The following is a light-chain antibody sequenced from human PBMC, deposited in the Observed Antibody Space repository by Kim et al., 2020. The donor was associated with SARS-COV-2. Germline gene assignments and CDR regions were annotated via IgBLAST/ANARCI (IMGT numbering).Light chain of an antibody. V-gene: IGKV1-17*03. CDR1: RGSSNS. CDR2: AAS. Sequence: ASAGLRVTITCRARRGSSNSLAWLQQTPGKVPERLRDAASCLQSEVTTRFSGSGSGTEFTLTISNLQPEDFATYYCQQHNTDPHTFGGGTKVDIK. CDR3: QQHNTDPHT. J-gene: IGKJ4*02.